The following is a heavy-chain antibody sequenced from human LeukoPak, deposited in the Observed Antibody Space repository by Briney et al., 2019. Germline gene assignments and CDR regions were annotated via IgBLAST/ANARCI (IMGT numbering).Heavy chain of an antibody. J-gene: IGHJ4*02. Sequence: GGSLRLSCAASGFTFSSYAMSWVRQAPGKGLEWVSAISGSGGSTYYADSVKGRFTISRDNSKNTLYLQMNSLRAEDTAVYYCAKSKAPGGYCSSTSCYGWDYWGQGTLVTVSS. CDR2: ISGSGGST. CDR3: AKSKAPGGYCSSTSCYGWDY. V-gene: IGHV3-23*01. CDR1: GFTFSSYA. D-gene: IGHD2-2*01.